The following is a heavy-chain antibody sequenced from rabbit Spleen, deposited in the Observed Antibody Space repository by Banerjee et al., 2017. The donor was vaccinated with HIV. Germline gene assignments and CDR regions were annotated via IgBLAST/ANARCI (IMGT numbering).Heavy chain of an antibody. D-gene: IGHD3-1*01. CDR1: GFTLSSYY. Sequence: QSLEESGGGLVKPGASLTLTCKASGFTLSSYYMNWVRQAPGKGLEWIGYIDPVFGITYYANWVNGRFSISRENAQNTVFLQMTSLTVADTATYFCARDHVVAYSTWGPGTLVTVS. CDR3: ARDHVVAYST. J-gene: IGHJ4*01. CDR2: IDPVFGIT. V-gene: IGHV1S7*01.